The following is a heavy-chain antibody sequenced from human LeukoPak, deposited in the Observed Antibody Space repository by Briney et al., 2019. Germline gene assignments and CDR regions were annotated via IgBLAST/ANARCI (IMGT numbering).Heavy chain of an antibody. V-gene: IGHV3-48*04. CDR3: AFGGGTTGLFDY. CDR1: GFTFSDHR. D-gene: IGHD1-1*01. J-gene: IGHJ4*02. Sequence: GGSLRLSCAASGFTFSDHRVSWVRQAPGKGLEWISYIASSSSTIYYTDSVKGRFTISRDNAKNSLYLQMNSLRAEDTAVYYCAFGGGTTGLFDYWGQGTLVTVSS. CDR2: IASSSSTI.